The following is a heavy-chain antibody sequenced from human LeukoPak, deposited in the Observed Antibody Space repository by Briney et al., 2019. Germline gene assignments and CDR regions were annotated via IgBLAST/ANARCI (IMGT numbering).Heavy chain of an antibody. J-gene: IGHJ4*02. CDR2: IYYSGST. V-gene: IGHV4-59*08. CDR1: GGSITGFY. D-gene: IGHD6-19*01. Sequence: SETLSLTCTVSGGSITGFYWTWLRQPPGKGLEWIGYIYYSGSTNYNPSLKSRVTISVDTSKNQFSLKLSSVTAADTAVYYCARLGGSSGWLFDYWGQGTLVTVSS. CDR3: ARLGGSSGWLFDY.